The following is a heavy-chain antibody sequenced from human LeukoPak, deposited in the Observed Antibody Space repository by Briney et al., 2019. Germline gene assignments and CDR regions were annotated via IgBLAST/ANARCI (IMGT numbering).Heavy chain of an antibody. CDR3: ALIPPDHEIGEGFDY. D-gene: IGHD3-16*01. CDR1: GGSISSYY. J-gene: IGHJ4*02. V-gene: IGHV4-59*01. CDR2: IYYSGST. Sequence: SETLSLTCTVSGGSISSYYWSWIRQPPGKGLEWIGYIYYSGSTNYNPSLKSRVTISVDTSKNQFSLKLSSVTAADTAVYYCALIPPDHEIGEGFDYWGQGTLVTVSS.